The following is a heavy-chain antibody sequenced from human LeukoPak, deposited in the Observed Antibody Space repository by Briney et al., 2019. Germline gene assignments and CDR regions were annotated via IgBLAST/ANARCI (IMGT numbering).Heavy chain of an antibody. Sequence: GASVKVPCKASGYTFTSYYMHWVRQAPGQGLEWMGIINPSGGSTSYAQKFQGRVTMTRDTSTSTVYMELSSLRSEDTAVYYCARDGGDGDGYNPYFDYWGQGTLVTVSS. V-gene: IGHV1-46*01. D-gene: IGHD5-24*01. CDR1: GYTFTSYY. J-gene: IGHJ4*02. CDR3: ARDGGDGDGYNPYFDY. CDR2: INPSGGST.